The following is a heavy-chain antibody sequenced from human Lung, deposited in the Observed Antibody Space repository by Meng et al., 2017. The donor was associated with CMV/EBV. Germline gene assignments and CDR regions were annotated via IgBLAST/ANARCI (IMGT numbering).Heavy chain of an antibody. J-gene: IGHJ4*02. CDR3: ARGINGGCGD. Sequence: QVQSQHSGPGLVKPSHTPSLTCSISGDIVSSNSAAWHWIRQSPSRGLEWLGRTYYRSKWYHEYAVSVKSRITISPDTPKNQFSLQLNSMTPEDTAVYYCARGINGGCGDWGQGTLVTVSS. CDR1: GDIVSSNSAA. V-gene: IGHV6-1*01. D-gene: IGHD4-23*01. CDR2: TYYRSKWYH.